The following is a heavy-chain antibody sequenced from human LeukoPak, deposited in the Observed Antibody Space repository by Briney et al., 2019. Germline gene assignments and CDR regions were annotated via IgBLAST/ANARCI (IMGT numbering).Heavy chain of an antibody. CDR3: ARGGVDDYGGNGPFDY. CDR2: INPNSGGT. CDR1: GYTFTGYY. V-gene: IGHV1-2*02. Sequence: ASVKVSCKASGYTFTGYYMHWVRQAPGQGLEWMGWINPNSGGTNYAQKFQGRVTMTRDTSISTAYMELRSLRSDDTAVYYCARGGVDDYGGNGPFDYWGQGTLVTVSP. J-gene: IGHJ4*02. D-gene: IGHD4-23*01.